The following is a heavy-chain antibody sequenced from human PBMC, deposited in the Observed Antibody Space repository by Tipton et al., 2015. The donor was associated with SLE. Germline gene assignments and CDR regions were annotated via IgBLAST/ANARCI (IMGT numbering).Heavy chain of an antibody. CDR1: GGSFDDCY. CDR2: ITHDRSA. Sequence: AGLVKPSETLSLTCAVYGGSFDDCYWTWIRQPPGKGLEWIGEITHDRSANYNASLKSRLTMSVDPSDNQFSLKLDSVTAADTAVYYCAKDYNHDNADYNWGQGTLVIVSS. J-gene: IGHJ4*02. V-gene: IGHV4-34*01. D-gene: IGHD4-17*01. CDR3: AKDYNHDNADYN.